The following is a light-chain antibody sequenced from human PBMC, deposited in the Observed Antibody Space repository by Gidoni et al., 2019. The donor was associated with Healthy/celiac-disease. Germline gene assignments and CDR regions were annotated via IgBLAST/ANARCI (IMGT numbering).Light chain of an antibody. CDR3: QQRSNWPPSLT. CDR2: DAS. Sequence: EIVLTQSPATPSLSPGDRATLSCRASQGVSSYLAWYQQTPGPDPRLLIYDASNRATGIPARFSGSGSGTDFTLTISSREPEDFAVYYCQQRSNWPPSLTFXGXTKVEIK. CDR1: QGVSSY. V-gene: IGKV3-11*01. J-gene: IGKJ4*01.